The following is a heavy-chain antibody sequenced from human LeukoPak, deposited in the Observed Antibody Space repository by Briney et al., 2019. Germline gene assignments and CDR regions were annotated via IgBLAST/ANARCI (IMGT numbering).Heavy chain of an antibody. CDR2: MNPNSGNT. CDR3: ARVLGIAAAGFRYFQH. V-gene: IGHV1-8*01. Sequence: ASVKVSCKASGYTFTSYDINWVRQATAQGLEWMGWMNPNSGNTGYAQKFQGRVTMTRNTSISTAYMELSSLRSEDTAVYYCARVLGIAAAGFRYFQHWGQGTLVTVSS. J-gene: IGHJ1*01. CDR1: GYTFTSYD. D-gene: IGHD6-13*01.